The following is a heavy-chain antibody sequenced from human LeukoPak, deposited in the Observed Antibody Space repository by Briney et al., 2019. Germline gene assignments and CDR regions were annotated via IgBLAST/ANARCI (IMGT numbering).Heavy chain of an antibody. CDR1: GFTSSSYE. CDR3: ARDGAVAGTFDY. J-gene: IGHJ4*02. V-gene: IGHV3-48*03. D-gene: IGHD6-19*01. Sequence: GGSLRLSCAASGFTSSSYEMNWVRQAPGKGLEWVSYISSSGSTIYYADSVKGRFTISRDNAKNPLYLQMNSLRAEDTAVYYCARDGAVAGTFDYWGQGTLVTVSS. CDR2: ISSSGSTI.